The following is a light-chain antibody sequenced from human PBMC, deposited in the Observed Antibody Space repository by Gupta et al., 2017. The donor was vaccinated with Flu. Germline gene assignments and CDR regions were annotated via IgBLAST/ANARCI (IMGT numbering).Light chain of an antibody. CDR2: AAS. J-gene: IGKJ4*01. V-gene: IGKV1-39*01. Sequence: DIQMTQSPSSLSASVGDRVTITCRASQTISNDLNWYQQKPGKVPKLVIYAASTLQGGVPSRFSGSVSGTDFTLTISSLQPEDFATYYCQQNHNTPGTFGGGTRVDIK. CDR3: QQNHNTPGT. CDR1: QTISND.